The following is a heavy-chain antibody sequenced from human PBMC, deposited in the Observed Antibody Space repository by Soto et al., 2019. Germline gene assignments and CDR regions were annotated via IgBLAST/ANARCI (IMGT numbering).Heavy chain of an antibody. CDR2: IYWDDDK. Sequence: GSGPTLVNPTQTLTLTCTFSGFSLSTSGVGVGWIRQPPGKALEWLALIYWDDDKRYSPSLKSRLTITKDTSKNQVVLTMTNMDPVDTATYYCAHSNQGYGSGSYYNVYYFDYWGQGTLVTVSS. D-gene: IGHD3-10*01. CDR1: GFSLSTSGVG. J-gene: IGHJ4*02. CDR3: AHSNQGYGSGSYYNVYYFDY. V-gene: IGHV2-5*02.